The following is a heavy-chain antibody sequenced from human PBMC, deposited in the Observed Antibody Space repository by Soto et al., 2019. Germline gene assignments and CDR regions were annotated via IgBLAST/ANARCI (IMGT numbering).Heavy chain of an antibody. V-gene: IGHV4-59*01. Sequence: SETLSLTCTVSGGSISSYYWSWIRQPPGKGLEWIGYIYYSGSTNYNPSHKSRVTISVDTSKNQLSLKLSSVTAADTAVYYCASSSNYGGDFDYWGQGTLVTVSS. J-gene: IGHJ4*02. CDR3: ASSSNYGGDFDY. CDR2: IYYSGST. CDR1: GGSISSYY. D-gene: IGHD4-17*01.